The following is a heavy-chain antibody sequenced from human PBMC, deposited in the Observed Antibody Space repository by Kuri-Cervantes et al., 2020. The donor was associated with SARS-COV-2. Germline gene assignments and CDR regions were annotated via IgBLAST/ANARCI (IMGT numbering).Heavy chain of an antibody. D-gene: IGHD3-10*01. J-gene: IGHJ4*02. CDR3: ARVSMVRGSRGYFDY. CDR1: GYTFTSDG. V-gene: IGHV1-18*01. Sequence: ASVKVSCKASGYTFTSDGISWVRQAPGQGLEWMGWISAYNGNTNYAQKLQGRVTMTTDTSTSTAYMELRSLRSDDTAVYYCARVSMVRGSRGYFDYWGQGTLVTVSS. CDR2: ISAYNGNT.